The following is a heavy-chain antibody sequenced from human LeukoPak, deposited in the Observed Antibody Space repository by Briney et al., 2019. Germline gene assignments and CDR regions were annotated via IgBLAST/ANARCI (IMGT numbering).Heavy chain of an antibody. Sequence: GRSLRLSCAASGFTFSSYAMHWVRQAPGKGLEWVAVISYGGSNKYYADSVKGRFTISRDNSKNTLYLQMNSLRAEDTAVYYCASPPDYGDYMSYFDYWGQGTLVTVSS. D-gene: IGHD4-17*01. CDR2: ISYGGSNK. J-gene: IGHJ4*02. CDR1: GFTFSSYA. V-gene: IGHV3-30-3*01. CDR3: ASPPDYGDYMSYFDY.